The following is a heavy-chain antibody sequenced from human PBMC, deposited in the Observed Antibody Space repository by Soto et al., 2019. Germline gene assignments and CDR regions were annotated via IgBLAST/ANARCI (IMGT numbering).Heavy chain of an antibody. V-gene: IGHV4-59*06. J-gene: IGHJ5*02. Sequence: SDTLSLTCTVSGGSISSYYWRWLRQPPGKGLEWIGYIYYSGSTYYNPSLKSRVTISVDTSKNQFSLKLSSVTAADTAVYYCARMYYDILTGQYNWFEPWGQGTLVTVSS. CDR1: GGSISSYY. D-gene: IGHD3-9*01. CDR2: IYYSGST. CDR3: ARMYYDILTGQYNWFEP.